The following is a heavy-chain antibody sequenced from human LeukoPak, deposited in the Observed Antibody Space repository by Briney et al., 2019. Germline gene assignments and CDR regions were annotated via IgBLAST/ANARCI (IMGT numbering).Heavy chain of an antibody. V-gene: IGHV4-34*01. Sequence: PSETLSLTCAVYGGSFSGYYWSWIRQPPGKGLEWIGEINHSGSTNYNPSLKSRVTISVDTSKNQFSLKLSSVTAADTAVYYCASISYGDYLIDYWGQGTLVTVSS. CDR1: GGSFSGYY. J-gene: IGHJ4*02. CDR2: INHSGST. CDR3: ASISYGDYLIDY. D-gene: IGHD4-17*01.